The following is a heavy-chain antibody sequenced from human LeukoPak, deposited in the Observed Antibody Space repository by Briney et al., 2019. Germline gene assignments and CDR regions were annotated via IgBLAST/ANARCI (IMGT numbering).Heavy chain of an antibody. CDR3: AKRSGYATSWFFDF. CDR2: IYSGGST. D-gene: IGHD2-2*03. J-gene: IGHJ4*02. Sequence: GGSLRLSCAASGFTVSSNYMSWVRQAPGKGLEWVSVIYSGGSTYYADSVKGRFTISRDNSKNTLFLQMNSLRAEDTAVFYCAKRSGYATSWFFDFWGQGTLVIVSS. V-gene: IGHV3-66*04. CDR1: GFTVSSNY.